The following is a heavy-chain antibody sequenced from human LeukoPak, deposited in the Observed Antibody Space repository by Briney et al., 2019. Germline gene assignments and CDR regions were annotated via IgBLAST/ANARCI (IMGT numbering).Heavy chain of an antibody. Sequence: SVQVPCKASGYTFTSYDINWLRQAPGQGLEWMGRIIPIFGTANYAQKFQGRVTITTDESTSTAYMELNSLRSEDTAVYYCAREVITMVRGVISPVASDYWGQGTLVTVSS. V-gene: IGHV1-69*05. D-gene: IGHD3-10*01. CDR2: IIPIFGTA. CDR3: AREVITMVRGVISPVASDY. CDR1: GYTFTSYD. J-gene: IGHJ4*02.